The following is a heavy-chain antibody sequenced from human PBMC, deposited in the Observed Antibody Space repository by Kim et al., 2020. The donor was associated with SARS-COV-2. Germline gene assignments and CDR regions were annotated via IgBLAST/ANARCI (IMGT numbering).Heavy chain of an antibody. CDR3: ARKKIMVTMVRGVRGYFDY. CDR2: INHSGST. V-gene: IGHV4-34*01. Sequence: SETLSLTCAVYGGSFSGYYWSWIRQPPGKGLEWIGEINHSGSTNYNPSLKSRVTISVDTSKNQFSLKLSSVTAADTAVYYCARKKIMVTMVRGVRGYFDYWGQGTLVTVSS. J-gene: IGHJ4*02. D-gene: IGHD3-10*01. CDR1: GGSFSGYY.